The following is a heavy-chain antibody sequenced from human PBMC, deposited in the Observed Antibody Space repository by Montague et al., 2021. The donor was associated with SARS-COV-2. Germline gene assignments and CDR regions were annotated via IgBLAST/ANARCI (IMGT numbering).Heavy chain of an antibody. CDR3: ARDSPLSGYSNYYFDY. CDR2: ISYDGSNK. D-gene: IGHD4-11*01. CDR1: GFTFSSYA. V-gene: IGHV3-30-3*01. J-gene: IGHJ4*02. Sequence: SLRLSCAASGFTFSSYAMHWVRQAPGKGLEWVAVISYDGSNKYYADSVKGRFTIYRDNSKNTLYLQMNSLRAEDTAVYYCARDSPLSGYSNYYFDYWGQGTLVTVSS.